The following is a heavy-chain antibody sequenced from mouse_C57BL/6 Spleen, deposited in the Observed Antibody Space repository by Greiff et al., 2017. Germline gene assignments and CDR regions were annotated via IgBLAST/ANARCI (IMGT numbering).Heavy chain of an antibody. D-gene: IGHD2-1*01. CDR3: ARGEDYGNYLNDAMDY. V-gene: IGHV1-80*01. CDR1: GYAFSSYW. Sequence: QVQLQQSGAELVKPGASVKISCKASGYAFSSYWMNWVKQRPGKGLEWIGQIYPGDGDTNYNGKFKGKATLTADKSSSTAYMQLSSLTSEDSAVYFCARGEDYGNYLNDAMDYWGQGTSVTVSS. J-gene: IGHJ4*01. CDR2: IYPGDGDT.